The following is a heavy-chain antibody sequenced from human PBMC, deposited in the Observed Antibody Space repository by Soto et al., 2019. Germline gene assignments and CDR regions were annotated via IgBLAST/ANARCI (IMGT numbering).Heavy chain of an antibody. CDR2: INHSGST. CDR1: GGSFSGYY. V-gene: IGHV4-34*01. Sequence: SETLSLTCAVYGGSFSGYYWSWIRQPPGKGLEWIGEINHSGSTNYNPSLKSRVTISVDTSKNQFSLKLSSVTAADTAVYYCARGSIAARRLFDYWGQGTLVTVSS. J-gene: IGHJ4*02. CDR3: ARGSIAARRLFDY. D-gene: IGHD6-6*01.